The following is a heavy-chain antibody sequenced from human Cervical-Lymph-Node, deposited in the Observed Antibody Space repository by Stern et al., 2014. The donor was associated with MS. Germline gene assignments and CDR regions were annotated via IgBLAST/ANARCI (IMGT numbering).Heavy chain of an antibody. Sequence: VQLVESGAEVKKPGSSVQVSCKTSGGTFSNSAFSWIRQAPGQGLEWMGVIIPIFGTATYAQRFQGRVTITAHESTSTAYMELSSLRSEDTALYYCARSAGYYSAMDVWGQGTTVTVSS. CDR1: GGTFSNSA. J-gene: IGHJ6*02. V-gene: IGHV1-69*01. D-gene: IGHD3-3*01. CDR2: IIPIFGTA. CDR3: ARSAGYYSAMDV.